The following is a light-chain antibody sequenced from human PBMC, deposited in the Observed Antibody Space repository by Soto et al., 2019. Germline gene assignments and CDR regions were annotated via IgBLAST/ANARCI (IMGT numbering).Light chain of an antibody. V-gene: IGKV1-39*01. Sequence: DIQMPQSPSSLSASVGDRVTMTCRASQSISSYLNWYQQKPGKAPKLLIYAASSLQSGVPSRFSGSGSGTDFTLTISSLQPEDFATYYCQQSYSTPWTFGQGTKVDIK. CDR3: QQSYSTPWT. CDR2: AAS. J-gene: IGKJ1*01. CDR1: QSISSY.